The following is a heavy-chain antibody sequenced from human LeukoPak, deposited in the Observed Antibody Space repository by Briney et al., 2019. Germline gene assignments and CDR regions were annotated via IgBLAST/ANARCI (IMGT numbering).Heavy chain of an antibody. J-gene: IGHJ5*02. V-gene: IGHV4-59*08. CDR1: GGSISSYY. CDR2: IYYSGST. Sequence: SETLSLTCTVSGGSISSYYWSWIRQPPGKGLEWIGYIYYSGSTNYNPSLKSRVTISVDTSRTQFSLKLSSVTAADTAVYYCARHLHKANWFDPWGQGTLVTVSS. CDR3: ARHLHKANWFDP.